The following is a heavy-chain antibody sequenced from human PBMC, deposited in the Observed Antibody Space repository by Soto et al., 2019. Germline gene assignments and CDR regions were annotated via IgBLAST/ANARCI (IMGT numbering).Heavy chain of an antibody. CDR3: AKNQGVELVPLATVDWFDP. V-gene: IGHV3-23*01. Sequence: GGSLRLSCAASGFIFENFGMSWVRQAPGKGLEWISSISGSGFKKYYADSVKGRFTISRDNSKSTVYLELNNLSAEDTAVYHCAKNQGVELVPLATVDWFDPWGQGSVVTVPS. CDR1: GFIFENFG. CDR2: ISGSGFKK. J-gene: IGHJ5*02. D-gene: IGHD1-26*01.